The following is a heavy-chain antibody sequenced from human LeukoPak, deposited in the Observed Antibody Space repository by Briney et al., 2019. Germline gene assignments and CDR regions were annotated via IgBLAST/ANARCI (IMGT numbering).Heavy chain of an antibody. CDR2: INWNSDNI. CDR3: ARASYYYDTTGLGAVDI. Sequence: PGGSLRLSCAASGFTFNDHAMYWVRQAPGKGPEWVSGINWNSDNIGYADSVKGRFTISRDDAKNSLFLQMNSLRTEDTALYYCARASYYYDTTGLGAVDIWGQGTMVTVSS. V-gene: IGHV3-9*01. D-gene: IGHD3-22*01. CDR1: GFTFNDHA. J-gene: IGHJ3*02.